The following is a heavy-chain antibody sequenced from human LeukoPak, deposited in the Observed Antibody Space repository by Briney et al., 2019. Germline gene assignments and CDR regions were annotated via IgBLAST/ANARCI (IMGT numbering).Heavy chain of an antibody. CDR2: IVPILGIA. CDR3: ARALVTIWSGYLNN. D-gene: IGHD3-3*01. Sequence: SVKVSCKASGGTFSSYTISWVRQAPGQGLEWMGRIVPILGIANYAQKFQGRVTITADKSTSTAYMELSSLRSEDTAVYYCARALVTIWSGYLNNWGQGTLVTVAS. J-gene: IGHJ4*02. CDR1: GGTFSSYT. V-gene: IGHV1-69*02.